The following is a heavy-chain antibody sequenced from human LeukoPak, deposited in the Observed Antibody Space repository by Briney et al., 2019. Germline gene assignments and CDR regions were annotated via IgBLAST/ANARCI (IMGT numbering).Heavy chain of an antibody. CDR3: ARGLGSGRHAFDI. CDR1: GFTFSSYS. D-gene: IGHD3-10*01. CDR2: ISSSSSHI. V-gene: IGHV3-21*01. Sequence: GGSLRLSCAPSGFTFSSYSMNWVRHAPGEGLEWVSSISSSSSHIYYADSVKGRFTISRDNAKNSLYLQMNSLRAEDTAVYYCARGLGSGRHAFDIWGQGTMVTVSS. J-gene: IGHJ3*02.